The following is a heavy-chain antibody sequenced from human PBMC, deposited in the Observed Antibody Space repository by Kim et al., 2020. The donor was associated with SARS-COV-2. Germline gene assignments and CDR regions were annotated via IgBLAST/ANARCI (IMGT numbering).Heavy chain of an antibody. CDR2: MNVMTSKTHI. CDR3: TTLDKWELFEGRPEWLSFDN. Sequence: GGSLRLSCAASGFSLSVAWRSGFRQALGKGRKWWCYMNVMTSKTHINCAENGDGRFTISRDDSKNTLYLKMNAMKTDDTAVYYCTTLDKWELFEGRPEWLSFDNWGQGTLVTVPS. CDR1: GFSLSVAW. D-gene: IGHD1-26*01. V-gene: IGHV3-15*06. J-gene: IGHJ4*02.